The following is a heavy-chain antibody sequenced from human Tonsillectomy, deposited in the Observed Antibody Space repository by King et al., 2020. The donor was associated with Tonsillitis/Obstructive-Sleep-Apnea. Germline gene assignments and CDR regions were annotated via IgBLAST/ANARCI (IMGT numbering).Heavy chain of an antibody. CDR1: GYSFTSYW. CDR2: IDPSDSYT. V-gene: IGHV5-10-1*03. CDR3: AGLPAYSSGWDYFDY. J-gene: IGHJ4*02. D-gene: IGHD6-19*01. Sequence: QLVQSGAEVKKPGESLRISCKGSGYSFTSYWISWVRQMPGKGLEWMGRIDPSDSYTNYSPSFQGHVTISADKSISTAYLQWSSLKASDTAMYYCAGLPAYSSGWDYFDYWGQGTLVTVSS.